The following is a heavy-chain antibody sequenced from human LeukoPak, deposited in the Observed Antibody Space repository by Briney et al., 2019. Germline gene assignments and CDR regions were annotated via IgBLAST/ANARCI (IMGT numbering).Heavy chain of an antibody. CDR1: GFXFSSYA. CDR3: ARDYGIVVVPAANPLDY. D-gene: IGHD2-2*01. V-gene: IGHV3-30-3*01. CDR2: ISYDGSNK. J-gene: IGHJ4*02. Sequence: PGGSLRLSCAASGFXFSSYAMHWVRQAPGKGLEWVAVISYDGSNKYYADSVKGRFTISRDNSKNTLYLQMNSLRAEDTAVYYCARDYGIVVVPAANPLDYWGQGTLVTVSS.